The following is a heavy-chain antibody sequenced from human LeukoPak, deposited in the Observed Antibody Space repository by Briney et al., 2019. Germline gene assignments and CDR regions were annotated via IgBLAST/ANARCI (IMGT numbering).Heavy chain of an antibody. CDR2: ISYDGSNK. D-gene: IGHD3-22*01. Sequence: GRSLRLSCAASGFTFSSYAMHWVRQAPGKGLEWVAVISYDGSNKYYADSVKGRFTISRDNSKNTLYLQMNSLGAEDTAVYYCARGASDYYYDSSGCYYHWGQGTLVTVSS. J-gene: IGHJ5*02. V-gene: IGHV3-30*04. CDR3: ARGASDYYYDSSGCYYH. CDR1: GFTFSSYA.